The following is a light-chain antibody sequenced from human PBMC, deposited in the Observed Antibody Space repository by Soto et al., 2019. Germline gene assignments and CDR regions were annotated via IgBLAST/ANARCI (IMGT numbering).Light chain of an antibody. CDR1: SSDVGAYNY. Sequence: QSVLTQPASVSGSPGQSITISCTGTSSDVGAYNYVSWYQQYPGKAPKLMIYDVTSRPSGVSNRFSGSKSGNAASLTISGLQAEDEADYYCCSYTSRRSLVFGTGTKVTVL. CDR2: DVT. V-gene: IGLV2-14*03. CDR3: CSYTSRRSLV. J-gene: IGLJ1*01.